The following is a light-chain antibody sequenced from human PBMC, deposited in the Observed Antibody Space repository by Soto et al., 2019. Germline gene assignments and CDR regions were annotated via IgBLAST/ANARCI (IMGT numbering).Light chain of an antibody. J-gene: IGKJ2*01. CDR2: DAS. CDR1: QSVSSSY. CDR3: QQYGSSLYT. Sequence: EIVLTQSPGTLSLSPGERATLSCRTSQSVSSSYLAWYQQKPGQAPRLLIYDASSRATGIPDRFRGSGSGTDFTLTISSLEPEDFAVYYCQQYGSSLYTFGQGTKLEIK. V-gene: IGKV3-20*01.